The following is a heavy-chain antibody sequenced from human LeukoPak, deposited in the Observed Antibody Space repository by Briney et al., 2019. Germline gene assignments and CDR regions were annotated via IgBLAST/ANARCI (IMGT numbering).Heavy chain of an antibody. CDR3: ARCLRPVWYYMDV. Sequence: SETLSLTCAVYGGSYSGYYWSWIRQPPGKGLEWIGEINHSGSTNYNPSLKSRVTISVDTSKNQFSLKLSSVTAADTAVYYCARCLRPVWYYMDVWGKGTTVTVSS. J-gene: IGHJ6*03. CDR1: GGSYSGYY. D-gene: IGHD5/OR15-5a*01. CDR2: INHSGST. V-gene: IGHV4-34*01.